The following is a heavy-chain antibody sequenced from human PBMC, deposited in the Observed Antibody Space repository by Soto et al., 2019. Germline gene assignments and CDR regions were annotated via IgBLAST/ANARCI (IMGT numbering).Heavy chain of an antibody. CDR3: AHRRHPIYDSSGYYYYYYYGMDV. Sequence: QITLKESGPTLVKPTQTLTLTCTFSGFSLSTSGVGVGWIRQPPGKALEWLALIYWDDDKRYSPSLKSRLTITKDTSKNQVVLTMTNMDPVDTATYYCAHRRHPIYDSSGYYYYYYYGMDVWGQGTTVTVSS. D-gene: IGHD3-22*01. CDR2: IYWDDDK. CDR1: GFSLSTSGVG. V-gene: IGHV2-5*02. J-gene: IGHJ6*02.